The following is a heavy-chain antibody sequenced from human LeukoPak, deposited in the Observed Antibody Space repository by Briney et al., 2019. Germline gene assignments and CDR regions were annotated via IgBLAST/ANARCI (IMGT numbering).Heavy chain of an antibody. CDR1: GGSITSANW. Sequence: PSETLSLTCAVSGGSITSANWWSWIRQPPGKGLEWIGSIYDGGSTYYNPSLKSRVTISVDTSKNQFSLKLNSVTAADTAVYYCARHYGPWGQGTLVTVSS. J-gene: IGHJ5*02. CDR2: IYDGGST. CDR3: ARHYGP. V-gene: IGHV4-39*01. D-gene: IGHD3-10*01.